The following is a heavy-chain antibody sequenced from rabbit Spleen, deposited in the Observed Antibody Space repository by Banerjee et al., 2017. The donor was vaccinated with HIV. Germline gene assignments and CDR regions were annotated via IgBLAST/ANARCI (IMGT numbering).Heavy chain of an antibody. D-gene: IGHD8-1*01. CDR2: IEGGSSHFS. CDR3: ARDSGSSFSSYGMDL. Sequence: QEQLMESGGGLVKPGASLTLICTASGFSFSSDYDMSWVRQAPGKGLEWIACIEGGSSHFSYFASWAKGRFTISKTSSTTVTLQMTSLTAADTATYFCARDSGSSFSSYGMDLWGPGTLVTVS. CDR1: GFSFSSDYD. V-gene: IGHV1S45*01. J-gene: IGHJ6*01.